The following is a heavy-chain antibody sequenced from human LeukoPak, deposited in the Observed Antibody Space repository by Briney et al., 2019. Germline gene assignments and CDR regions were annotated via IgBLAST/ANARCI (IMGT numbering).Heavy chain of an antibody. J-gene: IGHJ6*02. D-gene: IGHD3-22*01. V-gene: IGHV6-1*01. Sequence: SQTLSLTCAISGDSVSSNSAAWNWIRQSPSRGLEWLGRTYYRSKWYNDYAVSVKSRITINPDTSKNQFSLQLNSVTPEDTAVYYCARYYYDSSGSAISKNYYYYGMDVWGQGTTVTVS. CDR1: GDSVSSNSAA. CDR3: ARYYYDSSGSAISKNYYYYGMDV. CDR2: TYYRSKWYN.